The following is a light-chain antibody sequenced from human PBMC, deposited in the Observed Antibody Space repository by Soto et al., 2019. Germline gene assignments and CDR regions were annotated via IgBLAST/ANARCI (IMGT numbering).Light chain of an antibody. CDR3: SSYTSXXXXXXX. V-gene: IGLV2-14*01. CDR2: EVS. Sequence: QSALTQPASVSGSPGQSITISCTGTSSDVGXXXXVSWYQQXXXXAPXXMIYEVSNRPSGVSNRFSGSXSGXXASLXISXXXXXXEAXYYCSSYTSXXXXXXXFGGXTXLXVL. CDR1: SSDVGXXXX. J-gene: IGLJ2*01.